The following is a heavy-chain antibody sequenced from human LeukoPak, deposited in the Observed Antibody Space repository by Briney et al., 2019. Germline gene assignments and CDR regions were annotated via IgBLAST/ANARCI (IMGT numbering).Heavy chain of an antibody. Sequence: PGRSLRLSCAASGFTFSDYYMSWIRQAPGKGLEWVSYISSSGSTIYYADSVKGRFTISRDNAKNSLYLQMNSLRAEDTAVYYCARGLTRYFDWLRLENWFDPWGQGTLVTVSS. CDR2: ISSSGSTI. CDR3: ARGLTRYFDWLRLENWFDP. D-gene: IGHD3-9*01. J-gene: IGHJ5*02. CDR1: GFTFSDYY. V-gene: IGHV3-11*01.